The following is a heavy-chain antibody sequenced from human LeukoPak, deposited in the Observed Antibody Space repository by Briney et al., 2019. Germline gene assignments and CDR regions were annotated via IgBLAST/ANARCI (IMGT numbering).Heavy chain of an antibody. D-gene: IGHD2-15*01. CDR3: ARDWGRIFSGGDFDY. Sequence: ASVKVSCKASGYTFTSYGISWVRQAPGQGLEWMGWISPYNGNTNYAQKLQGRVTMTTDTSTSTAYMELRSLRSDDTAVYYCARDWGRIFSGGDFDYWGQGTLVTVSS. V-gene: IGHV1-18*01. J-gene: IGHJ4*02. CDR1: GYTFTSYG. CDR2: ISPYNGNT.